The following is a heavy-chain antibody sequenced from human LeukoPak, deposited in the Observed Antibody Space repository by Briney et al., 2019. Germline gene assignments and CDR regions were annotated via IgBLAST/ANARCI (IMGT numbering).Heavy chain of an antibody. D-gene: IGHD2-21*01. CDR3: ARAFSMSPPLRYYGMDV. Sequence: GGSLRLSCAASGFTFSSYSMNWVRQAPGKGLEWVSYISSSSSTIYYADSVKGRFTISRDNAKNSLYLQMNSLRAEDTAVYYCARAFSMSPPLRYYGMDVWGQGTTVTVSS. CDR1: GFTFSSYS. V-gene: IGHV3-48*04. CDR2: ISSSSSTI. J-gene: IGHJ6*02.